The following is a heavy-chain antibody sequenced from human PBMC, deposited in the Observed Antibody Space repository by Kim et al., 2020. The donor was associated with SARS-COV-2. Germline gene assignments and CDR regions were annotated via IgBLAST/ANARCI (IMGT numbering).Heavy chain of an antibody. Sequence: GGSLRLSCAASGFTFSSYAMSWVRQAPGKGLEWVSAIIGSGGSTYYADSVKGRFTISRDNSKNTLYLQMNSLRAEDTAVYYCAKDLTMIVVYFDYWGQGTLVTVSS. CDR1: GFTFSSYA. D-gene: IGHD3-22*01. J-gene: IGHJ4*02. CDR2: IIGSGGST. CDR3: AKDLTMIVVYFDY. V-gene: IGHV3-23*01.